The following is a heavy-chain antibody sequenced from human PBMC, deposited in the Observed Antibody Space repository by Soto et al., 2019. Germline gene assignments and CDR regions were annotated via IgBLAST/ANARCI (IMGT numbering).Heavy chain of an antibody. CDR3: ARHRRVGATRKYYYGMDV. CDR2: INPNSGGT. Sequence: ASVKVSCKASGYTFTGYYMHWVRQAPGQGLEWMGWINPNSGGTNYAQKFQGWVTMTRDTSISTAYMELSRLRSDDTAVYYCARHRRVGATRKYYYGMDVWGQGTTVTVSS. J-gene: IGHJ6*02. V-gene: IGHV1-2*04. CDR1: GYTFTGYY. D-gene: IGHD1-26*01.